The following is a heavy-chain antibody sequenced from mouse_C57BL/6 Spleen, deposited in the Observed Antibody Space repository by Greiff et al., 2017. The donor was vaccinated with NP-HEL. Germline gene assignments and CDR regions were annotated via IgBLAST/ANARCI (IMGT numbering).Heavy chain of an antibody. Sequence: QVQLQQPGAELVMPGASVKLSCKASGYTFTSYWMHWVKQRPGQGLEWIGEIDPSDSYTNYNQKFKGKSTLTVDKSSSTAYMQLSSLTSEDSAVYYCARYVRSSGMDYWGQGTSVTVSS. CDR2: IDPSDSYT. CDR3: ARYVRSSGMDY. V-gene: IGHV1-69*01. J-gene: IGHJ4*01. CDR1: GYTFTSYW.